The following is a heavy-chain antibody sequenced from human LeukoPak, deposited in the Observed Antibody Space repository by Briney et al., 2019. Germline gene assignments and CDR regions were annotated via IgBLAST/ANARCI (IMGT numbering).Heavy chain of an antibody. CDR1: GFTFSSYA. CDR2: ISGSGGST. D-gene: IGHD1-26*01. J-gene: IGHJ4*02. Sequence: GGSLRLSCAASGFTFSSYAMSWVRQAPGKGLEWVSAISGSGGSTYYADSVKGRFTISRDNSKNTLYLQMNSLRAEDTGVYYCARDPGIVGATGFDYWGQGTLVTVSS. CDR3: ARDPGIVGATGFDY. V-gene: IGHV3-23*01.